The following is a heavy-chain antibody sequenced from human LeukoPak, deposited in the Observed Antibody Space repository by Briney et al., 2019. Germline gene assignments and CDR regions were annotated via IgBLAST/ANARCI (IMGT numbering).Heavy chain of an antibody. Sequence: GGSLRLSCAASGSTFSSYAMHWVRQAPGKGMEWVAVISYDGSNKYYADSVKGRFTISRDNAKNSLDLQMSSLRPEGTALYYCVKDKHRDGYTYGVYDSWGQGTLITVSS. CDR3: VKDKHRDGYTYGVYDS. D-gene: IGHD5-18*01. CDR2: ISYDGSNK. CDR1: GSTFSSYA. J-gene: IGHJ5*01. V-gene: IGHV3-30-3*01.